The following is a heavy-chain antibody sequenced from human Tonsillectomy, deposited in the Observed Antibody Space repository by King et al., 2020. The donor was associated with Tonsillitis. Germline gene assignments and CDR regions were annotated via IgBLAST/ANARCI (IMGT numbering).Heavy chain of an antibody. CDR3: ARITGDRGGLDY. D-gene: IGHD7-27*01. J-gene: IGHJ4*02. CDR1: GFTFSSYG. CDR2: IRFDGSNK. Sequence: VQLVESGGGVVQPGGSLRLSCAASGFTFSSYGMHWVRQAPGKGLEWVAFIRFDGSNKFYADSVKGRFTISRDNSKNTLYLQMNSLRVKDTSVYYCARITGDRGGLDYWGQGTLVTGSS. V-gene: IGHV3-30*02.